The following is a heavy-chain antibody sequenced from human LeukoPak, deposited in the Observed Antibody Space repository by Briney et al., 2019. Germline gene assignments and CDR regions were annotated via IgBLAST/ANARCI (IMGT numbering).Heavy chain of an antibody. V-gene: IGHV1-69*01. J-gene: IGHJ4*02. Sequence: GASVKVSCKASGGTFSSYAISWVRQVPGQGLEWMGGIIPIFGTANYAQKFQGRVTITADESTSTAYMELSSLRSEDTAVYYCARETGYNWNDEGYFDYWGQGTLVTVSS. CDR3: ARETGYNWNDEGYFDY. CDR1: GGTFSSYA. D-gene: IGHD1-1*01. CDR2: IIPIFGTA.